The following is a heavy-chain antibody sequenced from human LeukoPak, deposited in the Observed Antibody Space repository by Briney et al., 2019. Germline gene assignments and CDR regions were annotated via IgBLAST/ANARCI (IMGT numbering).Heavy chain of an antibody. J-gene: IGHJ4*02. CDR1: GYTFTSYG. CDR2: INPNSGVT. CDR3: ARGLSSSWRFDY. D-gene: IGHD6-13*01. V-gene: IGHV1-2*06. Sequence: GASVKVSCKASGYTFTSYGISWVRQAPGQGLEWMGRINPNSGVTNYAQKFQGRVTMTRDTSISTAYMELSRLISDDTAIYYCARGLSSSWRFDYWGQGTLVTVSS.